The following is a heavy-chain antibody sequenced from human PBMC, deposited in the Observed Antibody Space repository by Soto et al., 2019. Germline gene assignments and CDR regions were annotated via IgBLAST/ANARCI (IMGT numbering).Heavy chain of an antibody. D-gene: IGHD2-15*01. CDR2: MNPNSGNT. J-gene: IGHJ3*02. Sequence: ASVKVSCKASGYTFTSYDINWVRQATGQGLEWMGWMNPNSGNTGYAQKFQGRVTMTRNTSISTAYMELSSLRSEDTAVYYCAIIVVQPHGNAFDISGQGTMVTVSS. CDR1: GYTFTSYD. V-gene: IGHV1-8*01. CDR3: AIIVVQPHGNAFDI.